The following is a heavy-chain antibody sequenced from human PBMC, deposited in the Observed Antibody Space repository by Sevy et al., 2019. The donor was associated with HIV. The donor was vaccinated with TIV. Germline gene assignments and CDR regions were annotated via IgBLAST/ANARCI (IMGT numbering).Heavy chain of an antibody. CDR3: AKAGYDILTGFEPGNFDS. Sequence: GGSLRLSCAASGFTFGSYGMHWVRQAPGKGLEWVAVISYDGTIKSYADSVRGRFSIFRDNADSTLYLLMDSLRAEDTAVSYGAKAGYDILTGFEPGNFDSWGQGTLVTVSS. V-gene: IGHV3-30*18. D-gene: IGHD3-9*01. CDR2: ISYDGTIK. J-gene: IGHJ4*02. CDR1: GFTFGSYG.